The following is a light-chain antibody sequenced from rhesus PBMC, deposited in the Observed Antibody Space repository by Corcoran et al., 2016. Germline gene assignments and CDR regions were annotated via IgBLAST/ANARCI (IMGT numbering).Light chain of an antibody. CDR3: VQGTHWPYS. J-gene: IGKJ2*01. Sequence: DVIMTQSPLSLSVTPGQPASISCRSSQSLVHSYGKTYLTWLQQKPGQPPRHRSYQVSERVSGVPDRFSGSGVGTDFTLKISRVEAEDVGIYYCVQGTHWPYSFGQGTKGEIK. CDR2: QVS. V-gene: IGKV2S9*01. CDR1: QSLVHSYGKTY.